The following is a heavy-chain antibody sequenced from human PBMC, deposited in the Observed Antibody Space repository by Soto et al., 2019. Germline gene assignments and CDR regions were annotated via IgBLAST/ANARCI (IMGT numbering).Heavy chain of an antibody. D-gene: IGHD2-2*03. CDR3: ARDPLDIVVVPAAIFGMDV. V-gene: IGHV1-3*01. CDR1: GYTFTSYA. J-gene: IGHJ6*02. Sequence: ASVKVSCKASGYTFTSYAMHWVRQAPGQRLEWMGWINAGNGNTKYSQKFQGRVTITRDTSASTAYMELSSLRSEDTAVYYCARDPLDIVVVPAAIFGMDVWGQGTTVTVSS. CDR2: INAGNGNT.